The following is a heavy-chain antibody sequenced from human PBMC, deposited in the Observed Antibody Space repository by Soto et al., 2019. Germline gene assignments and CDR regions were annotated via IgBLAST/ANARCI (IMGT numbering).Heavy chain of an antibody. CDR1: GGCISSGGYS. CDR2: IYHSGST. Sequence: QLQLQESGSGLVKPSQTLSLTCAVSGGCISSGGYSWSWIRQPPGKGLEWIGYIYHSGSTYYTPSLKSRVTISVDRSTHQFSLKLSSVTAADTAVYYCARNYYDSRGYYSPVPLYHWGQGTLVTVSS. J-gene: IGHJ5*02. CDR3: ARNYYDSRGYYSPVPLYH. D-gene: IGHD3-22*01. V-gene: IGHV4-30-2*01.